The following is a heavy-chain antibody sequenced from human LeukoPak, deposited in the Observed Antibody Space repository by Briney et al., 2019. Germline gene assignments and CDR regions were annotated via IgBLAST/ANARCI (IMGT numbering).Heavy chain of an antibody. V-gene: IGHV1-69*05. CDR3: ARNAYSSVSTDYYYYYYMDV. CDR2: IIPIFVTA. D-gene: IGHD3-22*01. Sequence: GASVSVSCKASGGTFSSYAISWVRQAPGQGLEWRGGIIPIFVTANYAQKFQGRVTITTDESTSTAYMELSSLRSEDTAVYYCARNAYSSVSTDYYYYYYMDVWGKGTTVTVSS. J-gene: IGHJ6*03. CDR1: GGTFSSYA.